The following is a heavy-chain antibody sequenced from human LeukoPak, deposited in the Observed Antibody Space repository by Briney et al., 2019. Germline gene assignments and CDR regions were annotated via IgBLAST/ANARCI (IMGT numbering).Heavy chain of an antibody. J-gene: IGHJ4*02. CDR1: GGSFSGYY. CDR2: INHSGST. D-gene: IGHD5-12*01. V-gene: IGHV4-34*01. CDR3: ARKESGYGFY. Sequence: NPSETLSLTCAVYGGSFSGYYWSWIRQSPGKGLEWVGEINHSGSTNYNPSLKSRVTISVDTSKNQFSLKLTSVSAADTAVYYCARKESGYGFYWGQGTLVTVSS.